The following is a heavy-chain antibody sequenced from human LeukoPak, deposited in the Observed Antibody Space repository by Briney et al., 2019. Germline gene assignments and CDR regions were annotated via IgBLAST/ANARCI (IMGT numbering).Heavy chain of an antibody. CDR2: IYWDDDK. CDR3: AHRRPGHLTGWDNSYFDN. V-gene: IGHV2-5*02. CDR1: GFSLYSRGVG. D-gene: IGHD1/OR15-1a*01. Sequence: ESGPTLVNPTQTLTLTCTFSGFSLYSRGVGVGWIRQPPGKALEWLAVIYWDDDKRYNPSLRSRLTMSKDASKSQVFLEMRNMDPVDAATYYCAHRRPGHLTGWDNSYFDNWGPGTLVTVSS. J-gene: IGHJ4*02.